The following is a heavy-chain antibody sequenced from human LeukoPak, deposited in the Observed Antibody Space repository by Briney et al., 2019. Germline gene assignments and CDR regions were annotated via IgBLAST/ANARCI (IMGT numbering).Heavy chain of an antibody. V-gene: IGHV3-21*01. D-gene: IGHD6-13*01. CDR1: GFTLSSYS. CDR2: ISSSSSSI. Sequence: GGSLRLSCAASGFTLSSYSMNWVRQAPGKGLEWVASISSSSSSIYDADSVKCRFTIARDNAKNSLYLQMNSLRAEDTAVYYCARVTGLQLVQGLDYWGQGTLVTVSS. J-gene: IGHJ4*02. CDR3: ARVTGLQLVQGLDY.